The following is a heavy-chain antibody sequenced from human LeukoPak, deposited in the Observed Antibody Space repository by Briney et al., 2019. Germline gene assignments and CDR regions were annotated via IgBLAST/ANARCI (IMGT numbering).Heavy chain of an antibody. J-gene: IGHJ3*02. CDR2: ISSSGTYI. CDR3: VSGNDPDYVWGTYRLDAFDI. CDR1: GYTFRDYS. Sequence: GGSLRLSCAASGYTFRDYSVNWVRQVPRKGLEWVSSISSSGTYIYYADSVKGRFTISRDNAKNSLFLQMNSLRAEDTAVYYCVSGNDPDYVWGTYRLDAFDIWGEGTMVIVSS. D-gene: IGHD3-16*02. V-gene: IGHV3-21*01.